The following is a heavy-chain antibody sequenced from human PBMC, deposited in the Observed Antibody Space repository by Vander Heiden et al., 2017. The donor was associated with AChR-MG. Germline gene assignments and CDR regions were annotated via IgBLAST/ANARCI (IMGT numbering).Heavy chain of an antibody. CDR2: MNPNSGNT. CDR3: ASQAEYSSSGNYYYYYMDV. Sequence: QVQLVQSGAEVKKPGASVKVSCKASGYTFTSYAINWVRQATGQGLEWMGWMNPNSGNTGYAQKFQGRVTMTRNTSISTAYMELSSLRSEDTAVYYCASQAEYSSSGNYYYYYMDVWGKGTTVTVSS. J-gene: IGHJ6*03. CDR1: GYTFTSYA. D-gene: IGHD6-6*01. V-gene: IGHV1-8*01.